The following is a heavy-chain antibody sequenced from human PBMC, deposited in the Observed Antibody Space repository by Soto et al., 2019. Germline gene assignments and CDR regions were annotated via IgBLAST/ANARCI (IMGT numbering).Heavy chain of an antibody. CDR2: INYDGYS. Sequence: QVQLQESGPGLVKPSETLSLTCTVSGGSITNYYCSWFRQPPGKGLEWIGYINYDGYSAYNLSLKRRVTMTSDASNTQFTLRLRSVTATATAVYYCAGHGLGPLHGRGDVWGPGTTVIVSS. J-gene: IGHJ6*02. V-gene: IGHV4-59*08. CDR1: GGSITNYY. CDR3: AGHGLGPLHGRGDV. D-gene: IGHD3-10*01.